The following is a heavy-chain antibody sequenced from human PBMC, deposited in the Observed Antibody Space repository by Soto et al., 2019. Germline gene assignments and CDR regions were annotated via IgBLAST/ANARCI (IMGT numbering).Heavy chain of an antibody. CDR1: GYTFTRNG. J-gene: IGHJ6*02. CDR2: ISPESGSK. CDR3: VKDRDSNSWPSRDV. D-gene: IGHD3-22*01. V-gene: IGHV1-18*01. Sequence: ASVKVSCKTSGYTFTRNGISWVRQAPGQGLEWMGWISPESGSKKYAQKFQGRVIMTTDTSTSTAYMELRSLRCDDTAVYYCVKDRDSNSWPSRDVWGPGTTVTVS.